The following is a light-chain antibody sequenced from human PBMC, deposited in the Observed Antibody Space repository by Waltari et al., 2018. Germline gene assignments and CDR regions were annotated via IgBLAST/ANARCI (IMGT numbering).Light chain of an antibody. Sequence: SPGQSVTISCTRTSSDVGGYNYVSWYQQHPGKAPKLMIYEVSKRPPGVPDRFSGSKSGNTASLTVAGLQAEDEADYYCSSYAGSNNLVVFGGGTKLTVL. V-gene: IGLV2-8*01. CDR3: SSYAGSNNLVV. CDR1: SSDVGGYNY. CDR2: EVS. J-gene: IGLJ2*01.